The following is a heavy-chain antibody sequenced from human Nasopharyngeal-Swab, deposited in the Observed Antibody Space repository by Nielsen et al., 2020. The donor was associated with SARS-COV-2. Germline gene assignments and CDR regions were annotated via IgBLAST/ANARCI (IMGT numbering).Heavy chain of an antibody. V-gene: IGHV3-11*04. D-gene: IGHD3-22*01. CDR1: GFTFSDYY. CDR2: ISSSGSTI. J-gene: IGHJ4*02. Sequence: GESLKISCAASGFTFSDYYMSWIRQAPGKGLEWVSYISSSGSTIYYADSVKGRFTISRDNAKNSLYPQMNSLRAEDTAVYYCARSSGYYYKNFDYWGQGTLVTVSS. CDR3: ARSSGYYYKNFDY.